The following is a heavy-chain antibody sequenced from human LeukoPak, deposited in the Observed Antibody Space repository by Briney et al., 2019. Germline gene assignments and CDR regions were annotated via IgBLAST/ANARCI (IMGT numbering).Heavy chain of an antibody. D-gene: IGHD2-8*01. CDR2: IYYSGST. CDR1: GGSISSYY. J-gene: IGHJ6*02. V-gene: IGHV4-59*08. Sequence: SETLSLTCTVSGGSISSYYWSWIRQPPGKGLEWIGYIYYSGSTNYNPSLKSRVTISVDTSKNQFSLKLSSVTAADTAVYYCARSEPMVYDGYYGMDVWGQGTTVTVSS. CDR3: ARSEPMVYDGYYGMDV.